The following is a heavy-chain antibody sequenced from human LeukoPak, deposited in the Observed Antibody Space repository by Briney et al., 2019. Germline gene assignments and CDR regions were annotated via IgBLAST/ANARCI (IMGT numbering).Heavy chain of an antibody. CDR1: GGSISSGDYY. CDR3: ARQPSTRYCSSATCYTLDI. Sequence: PSESLSLTCTVSGGSISSGDYYWSWIRQPPGKGLEWIGYISHSGNSYFNPSLKSRIILSVDPSKNQFSLKLSSVTAADTAVYYCARQPSTRYCSSATCYTLDIWGQGTMVAVSS. V-gene: IGHV4-30-4*08. CDR2: ISHSGNS. D-gene: IGHD2-2*02. J-gene: IGHJ3*02.